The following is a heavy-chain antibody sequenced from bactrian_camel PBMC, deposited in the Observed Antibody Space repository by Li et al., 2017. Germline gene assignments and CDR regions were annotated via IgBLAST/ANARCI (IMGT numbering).Heavy chain of an antibody. D-gene: IGHD4*01. J-gene: IGHJ6*01. V-gene: IGHV3S1*01. CDR2: IYTSDGST. Sequence: HVQLVESGGGSVQAGGSLRLSCATSRSTVIPNCMGWFRQAPGKGLEWVSTIYTSDGSTRSADSVKGRFTISRDNAKNILYLQMNDLKSEDTALYYCASGTNHYNAYDVWSFGYWGQGTQVTVS. CDR1: RSTVIPNC. CDR3: ASGTNHYNAYDVWSFGY.